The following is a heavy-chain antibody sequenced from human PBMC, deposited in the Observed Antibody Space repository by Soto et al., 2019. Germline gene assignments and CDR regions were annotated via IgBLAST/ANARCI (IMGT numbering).Heavy chain of an antibody. CDR3: AKGPTRWLESLLHY. V-gene: IGHV3-30*18. J-gene: IGHJ4*02. CDR1: GFTFNIFG. Sequence: PGGSLRLSCAASGFTFNIFGMHWVRQAPGKGLEWVALISNDGTNKYYADSVRGRFTISRDSSKNTVFLQMDSLRADDTAVYYCAKGPTRWLESLLHYWGQGTLVTVSS. CDR2: ISNDGTNK. D-gene: IGHD5-12*01.